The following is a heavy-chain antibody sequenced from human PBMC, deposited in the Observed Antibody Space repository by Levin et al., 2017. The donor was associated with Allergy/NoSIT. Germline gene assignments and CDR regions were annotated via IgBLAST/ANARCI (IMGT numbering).Heavy chain of an antibody. CDR1: GGSISGSAYS. CDR2: ISYTGSA. D-gene: IGHD3-16*02. Sequence: SQTLSLTCTVSGGSISGSAYSWGWIRQPPGKGLEWVGTISYTGSASYYPSLKSRVTISVDTSKTQVSLKLSSVTAADTAVYYCVRELRLGELSFSDYWGQGTLVTVSS. J-gene: IGHJ4*02. CDR3: VRELRLGELSFSDY. V-gene: IGHV4-39*07.